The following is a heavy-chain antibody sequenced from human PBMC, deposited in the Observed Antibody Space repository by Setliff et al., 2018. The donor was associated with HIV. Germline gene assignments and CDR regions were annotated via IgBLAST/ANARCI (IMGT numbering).Heavy chain of an antibody. CDR2: IHSTGRT. V-gene: IGHV4-4*09. J-gene: IGHJ3*01. CDR1: GDSIIDSY. CDR3: ARLSVVIHDTFDV. D-gene: IGHD3-22*01. Sequence: KPSETLSLTCTVSGDSIIDSYWSRVRQPPGKGLEWIGYIHSTGRTNYSPSLKSRVTTSVDTSKNHFSLRLRSVTAADTAVYYCARLSVVIHDTFDVWGHGTMVTVSS.